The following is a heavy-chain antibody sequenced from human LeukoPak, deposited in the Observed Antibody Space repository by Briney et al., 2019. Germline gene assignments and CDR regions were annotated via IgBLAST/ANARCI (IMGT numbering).Heavy chain of an antibody. D-gene: IGHD3-16*01. V-gene: IGHV1-8*01. J-gene: IGHJ5*02. CDR1: GYTCTSYD. CDR2: LNPNTGHT. CDR3: ARGPALHSKRVGGKWFDP. Sequence: ASVKVSCKASGYTCTSYDIHWVRQATGHGLEWLGWLNPNTGHTGHAQKFQGRVTMTRDSSTSTAYMELSGLTSEDTAVYYCARGPALHSKRVGGKWFDPWGQGTLVTVSS.